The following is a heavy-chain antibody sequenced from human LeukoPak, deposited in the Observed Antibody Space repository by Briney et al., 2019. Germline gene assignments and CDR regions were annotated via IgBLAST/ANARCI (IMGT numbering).Heavy chain of an antibody. D-gene: IGHD5-12*01. CDR2: IRSKANSYAT. CDR3: TRHGPPADIVFDY. CDR1: GFTFSGSA. V-gene: IGHV3-73*01. Sequence: GGSLRLSCAASGFTFSGSAMHWVRQASGKGLEWVGRIRSKANSYATAYAASVKGRFTISRDDSKNTAYLQMNSLKTEDTAVYYCTRHGPPADIVFDYWGQGTLVTVSS. J-gene: IGHJ4*02.